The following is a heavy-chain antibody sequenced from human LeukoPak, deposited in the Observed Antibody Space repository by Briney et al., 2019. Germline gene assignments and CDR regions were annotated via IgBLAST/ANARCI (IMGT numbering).Heavy chain of an antibody. J-gene: IGHJ4*02. CDR2: ISSSSSYI. CDR3: ARGTQITMVRGIIIPFDS. D-gene: IGHD3-10*01. Sequence: GGSLRLSCAASGFTFSSYSMNWVRQAPGKGLEWVSSISSSSSYIYYADSVKGRFTISRDNAKNSLYLQMNSLRAEDTAVYYCARGTQITMVRGIIIPFDSWGQGTLVTVSS. V-gene: IGHV3-21*01. CDR1: GFTFSSYS.